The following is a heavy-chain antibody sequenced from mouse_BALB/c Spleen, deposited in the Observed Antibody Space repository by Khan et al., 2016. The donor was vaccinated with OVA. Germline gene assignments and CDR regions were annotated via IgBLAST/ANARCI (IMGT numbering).Heavy chain of an antibody. CDR1: GYSITSDYA. J-gene: IGHJ2*01. D-gene: IGHD1-1*01. Sequence: EVQLVESGPGLVKPSQSLSLTCTVTGYSITSDYAWNWIRQFPGNKLEWMGYISYSGNTKYNPSLKSRISLTRDTSKNQFFLQLNSVTIEDTATYYCARIYGGDFDYWGQGTTLTVSS. CDR3: ARIYGGDFDY. CDR2: ISYSGNT. V-gene: IGHV3-2*02.